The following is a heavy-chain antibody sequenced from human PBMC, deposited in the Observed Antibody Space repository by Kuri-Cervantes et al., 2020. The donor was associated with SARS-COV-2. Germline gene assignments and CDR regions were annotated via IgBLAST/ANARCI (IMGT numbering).Heavy chain of an antibody. V-gene: IGHV5-51*01. D-gene: IGHD2-2*01. Sequence: GESLKISCKGSGYSFTSYWIGWVRQMPGKGLEWMGIIYPGDSDTRYSPSFQGQVIISADKSISTAYLQWSSLKASDTAMYYCARRVVVVPAAIAGWFDPWGQGTLVTVSS. CDR1: GYSFTSYW. J-gene: IGHJ5*02. CDR3: ARRVVVVPAAIAGWFDP. CDR2: IYPGDSDT.